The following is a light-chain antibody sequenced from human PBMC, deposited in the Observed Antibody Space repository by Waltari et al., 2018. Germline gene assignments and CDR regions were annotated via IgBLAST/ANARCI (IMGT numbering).Light chain of an antibody. Sequence: QSALTPPASVSGSPGQTITIPCTGTRSDIGGHNYVSWYQQHPGKAPKLMIYDVVKRPSGVSNRFSGSKSGNTASLTISGLQAEDDAIYYCSSYASSKFGGGTKLTVL. CDR1: RSDIGGHNY. J-gene: IGLJ2*01. CDR2: DVV. V-gene: IGLV2-14*01. CDR3: SSYASSK.